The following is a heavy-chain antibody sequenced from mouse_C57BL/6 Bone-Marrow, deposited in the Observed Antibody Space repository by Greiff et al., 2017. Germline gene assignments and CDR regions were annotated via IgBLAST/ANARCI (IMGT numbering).Heavy chain of an antibody. J-gene: IGHJ2*01. CDR3: ARGRLGHFHK. CDR2: IYIRNGYT. Sequence: QLQHSGAVLVRPRSSVKISCKTSGYTFTSSGIYWVKRRPGEGLEWVVYIYIRNGYTEYNEKFKGEATLTSDTAASTAYMQLSSLTSEDSAIYFGARGRLGHFHKRGQGTTLPAFS. D-gene: IGHD4-1*01. CDR1: GYTFTSSG. V-gene: IGHV1-58*01.